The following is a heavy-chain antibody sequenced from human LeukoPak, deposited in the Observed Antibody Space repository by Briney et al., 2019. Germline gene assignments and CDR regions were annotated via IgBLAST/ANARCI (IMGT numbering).Heavy chain of an antibody. D-gene: IGHD3-10*01. CDR1: GFTFNSYP. CDR2: ISGSGGGT. Sequence: LTGGSLRLSCAASGFTFNSYPMSWVRQAPGKGLDWVSGISGSGGGTFYPESVKGRFIISRDNSKNTLYLQMNSLRAEDTAVYYCAKGSGTRAFDIWGQGTMVTVSS. J-gene: IGHJ3*02. CDR3: AKGSGTRAFDI. V-gene: IGHV3-23*01.